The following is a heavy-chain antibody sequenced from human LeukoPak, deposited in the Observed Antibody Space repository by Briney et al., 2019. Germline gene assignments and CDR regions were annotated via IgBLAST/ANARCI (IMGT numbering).Heavy chain of an antibody. Sequence: SETLSLTCTVSGGSISSGGYYWSWIRQHPGKGLEWIGYIYYSGSTYYNPSLQSRVTMSIDTSKNQFSLKLSSVTAADTAVYYCARSARPQDFDYWGQGTLVTVTS. CDR2: IYYSGST. V-gene: IGHV4-31*03. J-gene: IGHJ4*02. CDR1: GGSISSGGYY. CDR3: ARSARPQDFDY.